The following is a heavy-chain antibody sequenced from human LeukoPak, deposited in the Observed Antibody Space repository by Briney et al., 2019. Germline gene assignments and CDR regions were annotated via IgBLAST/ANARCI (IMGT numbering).Heavy chain of an antibody. CDR1: GYTFTSYG. V-gene: IGHV1-18*01. J-gene: IGHJ5*02. Sequence: ASVKVSCKASGYTFTSYGISWVRQAPGQGLEWMGWISAYNGNTNYAQKLQGRVTMTRNTSISTAYMELSSLRSEDTAVYYCARALAVAGGTWFDPWGQGTLVTVSS. CDR3: ARALAVAGGTWFDP. D-gene: IGHD6-19*01. CDR2: ISAYNGNT.